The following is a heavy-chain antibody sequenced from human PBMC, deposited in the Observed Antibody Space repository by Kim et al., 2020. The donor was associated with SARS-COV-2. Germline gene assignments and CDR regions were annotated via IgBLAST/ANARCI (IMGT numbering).Heavy chain of an antibody. CDR2: ISYDGSNK. CDR3: AKDLGSYCSSTSCYAAKMFGYYYYGMDV. D-gene: IGHD2-2*01. V-gene: IGHV3-30*18. CDR1: GFTFSSYG. J-gene: IGHJ6*02. Sequence: GGSLRLSCAASGFTFSSYGMHWVRQAPGKGLEWVAVISYDGSNKYYADSVKGRFTISRDNSKNTLYLQMNSLRAEDTAVYYCAKDLGSYCSSTSCYAAKMFGYYYYGMDVWGQGTTVTVSS.